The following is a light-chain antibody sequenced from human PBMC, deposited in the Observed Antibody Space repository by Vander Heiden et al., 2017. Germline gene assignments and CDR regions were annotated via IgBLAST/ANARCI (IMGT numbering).Light chain of an antibody. V-gene: IGKV2-28*01. CDR3: MQSLQTPWT. CDR1: QSLLHSNGYKY. CDR2: LGS. J-gene: IGKJ1*01. Sequence: IVMTQSPLSLPVTPGEPASSSCRSSQSLLHSNGYKYLDWYLQKPGQSPRLLIYLGSNRASGVPDRFSGSGSGTDFTLTISRVEAEDFGVYYCMQSLQTPWTFGQGTKVEIK.